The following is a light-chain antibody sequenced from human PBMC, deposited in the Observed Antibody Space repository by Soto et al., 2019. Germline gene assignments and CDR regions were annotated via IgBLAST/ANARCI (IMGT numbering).Light chain of an antibody. CDR2: DNN. Sequence: QSVLTQSLSVSAAPGQTVTISCSGSSSNIGNNYVSWYQQLPGTAPKLLIYDNNKRPSGIPDRFSGSKSGTSGTLDITGLQTGDEADYYCATWDGSLPGEVFGGGTKLTVL. CDR3: ATWDGSLPGEV. CDR1: SSNIGNNY. J-gene: IGLJ2*01. V-gene: IGLV1-51*01.